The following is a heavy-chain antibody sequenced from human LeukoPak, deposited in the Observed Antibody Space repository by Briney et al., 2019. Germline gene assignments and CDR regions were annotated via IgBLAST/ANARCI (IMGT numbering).Heavy chain of an antibody. D-gene: IGHD3-10*01. CDR2: IYYSGNT. Sequence: PSETLSLTCTASGGSIYSSSDCWGWIRQPPGKGLEWIGSIYYSGNTYYNPSLKSRVTISVDTSKNQFSLKLNSVTAADTAVYYCARDPGSGSYPYFDYWGQGTLVTVSS. CDR1: GGSIYSSSDC. J-gene: IGHJ4*02. V-gene: IGHV4-39*07. CDR3: ARDPGSGSYPYFDY.